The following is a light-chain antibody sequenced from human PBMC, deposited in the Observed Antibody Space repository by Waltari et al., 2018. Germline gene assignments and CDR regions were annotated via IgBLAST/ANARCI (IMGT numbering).Light chain of an antibody. Sequence: QSALTQPPSASGSPGQSVTISCTGTSSDVGGYNYVSRYQQHPGKAPKLMIDDVNKRPAGVPDRLSGSKSGNTASLTVSGLQTEDEAYYYCSSYAGSNNLGVFGGGTKLTVL. CDR1: SSDVGGYNY. J-gene: IGLJ2*01. CDR3: SSYAGSNNLGV. V-gene: IGLV2-8*01. CDR2: DVN.